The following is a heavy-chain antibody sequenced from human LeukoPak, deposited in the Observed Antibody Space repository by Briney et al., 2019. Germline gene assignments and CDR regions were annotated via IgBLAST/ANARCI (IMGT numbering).Heavy chain of an antibody. CDR3: AREYCTNGVCQTIDY. V-gene: IGHV4-38-2*02. CDR2: IYHSEST. D-gene: IGHD2-8*01. J-gene: IGHJ4*02. Sequence: SETLSLTCTVSGYSISSGYYWGWIRQPPGKGLEWIGSIYHSESTYYNPSLKSRVTISVDTSKNQFSLKLSSVTAADTAVYYCAREYCTNGVCQTIDYWGQGTLVTVSS. CDR1: GYSISSGYY.